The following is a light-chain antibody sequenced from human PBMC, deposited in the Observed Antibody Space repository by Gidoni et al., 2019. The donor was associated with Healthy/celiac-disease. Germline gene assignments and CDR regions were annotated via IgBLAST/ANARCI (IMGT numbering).Light chain of an antibody. CDR2: GAS. V-gene: IGKV3-20*01. CDR3: QQYGSSPYT. Sequence: ELVLTQSPGTLSLSPGERATLSCRASQSVSSNYLAWYQQKPGQAPRLLIYGASSRATGIPDRFSGSGSGTDFTLTISRLEPEDFAVYYCQQYGSSPYTFXXXTKLEIK. J-gene: IGKJ2*01. CDR1: QSVSSNY.